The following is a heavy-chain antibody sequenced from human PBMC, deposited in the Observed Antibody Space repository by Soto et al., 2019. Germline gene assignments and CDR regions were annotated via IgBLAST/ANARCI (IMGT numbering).Heavy chain of an antibody. D-gene: IGHD3-22*01. V-gene: IGHV3-23*01. CDR1: GFTFSSYE. CDR3: AKHYDSSGYYLGGESRDY. CDR2: ISGSGGST. Sequence: HPGGSLRLSCAASGFTFSSYEMSWVRQAPGKGLEWVSAISGSGGSTYYADSVKGRFTISRDNSKNTLYLQMNSLRAEDTAVYYCAKHYDSSGYYLGGESRDYWGQGTLVTVSS. J-gene: IGHJ4*02.